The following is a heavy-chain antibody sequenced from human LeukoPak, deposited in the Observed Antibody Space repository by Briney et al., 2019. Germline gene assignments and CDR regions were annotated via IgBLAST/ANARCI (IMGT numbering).Heavy chain of an antibody. CDR1: GFTFSSYA. Sequence: PGGSLRLSCAASGFTFSSYAMHWVRQAPGKGLEWVAVISYDGSNKYYADSVKGRFTISRDNSENTLYLQMNSLRAEDTAVYYCARQHDYGDFYYFDYWGQGTLVTVSS. V-gene: IGHV3-30-3*01. D-gene: IGHD4-17*01. CDR3: ARQHDYGDFYYFDY. J-gene: IGHJ4*02. CDR2: ISYDGSNK.